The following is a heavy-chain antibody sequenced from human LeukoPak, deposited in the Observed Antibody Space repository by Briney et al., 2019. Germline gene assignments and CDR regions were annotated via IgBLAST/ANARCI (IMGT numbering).Heavy chain of an antibody. J-gene: IGHJ4*02. CDR3: ARDEVGGPLKY. V-gene: IGHV3-7*01. CDR1: AFTLSNYW. D-gene: IGHD6-6*01. CDR2: IREDGSEK. Sequence: GGSLRLSCVGSAFTLSNYWMSWVRQAPGKGLEWVANIREDGSEKKYVDSVKGRFTISRDNAKNSLDLQMSSLRAEDTAMYYCARDEVGGPLKYWGQGTLVTVSS.